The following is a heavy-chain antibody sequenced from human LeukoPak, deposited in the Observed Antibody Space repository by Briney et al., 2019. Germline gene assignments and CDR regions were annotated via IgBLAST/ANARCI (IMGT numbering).Heavy chain of an antibody. Sequence: NPSQTLSLTCTVSGGSISSGGYYWSWIRQHPGKGLEWIGYIYYSGSTYYNPSLKSRVTISVDTSKNQFSLKLSSVTAADTAVYYCARSRFVLGIFDYWGQGTLVTVSS. D-gene: IGHD2-8*02. CDR1: GGSISSGGYY. CDR3: ARSRFVLGIFDY. CDR2: IYYSGST. V-gene: IGHV4-31*03. J-gene: IGHJ4*02.